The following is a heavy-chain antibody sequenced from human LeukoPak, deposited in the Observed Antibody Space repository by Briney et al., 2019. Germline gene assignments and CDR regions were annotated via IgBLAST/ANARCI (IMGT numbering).Heavy chain of an antibody. J-gene: IGHJ6*03. V-gene: IGHV3-43*01. Sequence: PGGSLRLSCAASGFTFDDYTMHWVRQAPGKGLEWVSLISWDGETTSYADSVMGRFTISRDNFKNSLFLQMNSLRAEDTGLYYCAKDRGNYYMDVWGKGTTVTVSS. CDR1: GFTFDDYT. CDR2: ISWDGETT. CDR3: AKDRGNYYMDV. D-gene: IGHD3-10*01.